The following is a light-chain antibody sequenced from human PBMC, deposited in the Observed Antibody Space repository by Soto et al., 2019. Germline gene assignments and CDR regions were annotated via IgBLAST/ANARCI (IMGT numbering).Light chain of an antibody. J-gene: IGKJ4*01. CDR2: DTS. Sequence: VLTQSPGTLSLSVGERVTLSCRASQSVSSYLAWSQQTPGQAPRLLIYDTSNRATATPDRFSGSGSGTDFTLTISRLEPEDFAVYYCQQYGSSPLTFGGGTTVQIK. CDR3: QQYGSSPLT. CDR1: QSVSSY. V-gene: IGKV3-20*01.